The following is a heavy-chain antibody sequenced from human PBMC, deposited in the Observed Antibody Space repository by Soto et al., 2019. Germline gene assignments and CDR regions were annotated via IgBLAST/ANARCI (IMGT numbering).Heavy chain of an antibody. V-gene: IGHV3-23*01. CDR2: VSGGSGVT. CDR1: GFSFSTYG. Sequence: EMQLLDAGGGLVQPGGSLRLSCVVSGFSFSTYGVTWVRQAPGKGLEWVCGVSGGSGVTHYTDSVKGRFTISGDDSKNTVYLQMHRLRGEDTGVYYCTRWNGYGDLWGQGTLVTVSS. CDR3: TRWNGYGDL. J-gene: IGHJ5*02. D-gene: IGHD1-1*01.